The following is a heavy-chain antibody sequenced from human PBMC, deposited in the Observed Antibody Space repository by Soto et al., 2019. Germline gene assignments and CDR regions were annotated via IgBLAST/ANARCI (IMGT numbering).Heavy chain of an antibody. Sequence: ASVKVSCKASGYSFASYGRSCVRQAPGQGLEWMGWISAYNGNTNYAQKLQGRVTMTTDTSTSTAYMELRSLRSDDTAVYYCAREPRDSGYDYYYYGMDVWGQGTTVTVSS. CDR2: ISAYNGNT. CDR3: AREPRDSGYDYYYYGMDV. D-gene: IGHD5-12*01. J-gene: IGHJ6*02. V-gene: IGHV1-18*04. CDR1: GYSFASYG.